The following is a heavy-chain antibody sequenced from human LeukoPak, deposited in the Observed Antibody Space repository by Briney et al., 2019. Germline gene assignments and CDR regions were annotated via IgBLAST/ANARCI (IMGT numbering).Heavy chain of an antibody. CDR1: GDSMSRYR. V-gene: IGHV4-59*01. CDR2: ISYSVTP. CDR3: ARGLPLLGGRIPFDY. Sequence: SETLSLTCLVSGDSMSRYRWSWIRQSPGKALEWIGSISYSVTPRYSPSLKSRLLISVDRSENRVSLRLNSVTAADTAVYYCARGLPLLGGRIPFDYWGQGTLVTVSS. J-gene: IGHJ4*02. D-gene: IGHD3-16*01.